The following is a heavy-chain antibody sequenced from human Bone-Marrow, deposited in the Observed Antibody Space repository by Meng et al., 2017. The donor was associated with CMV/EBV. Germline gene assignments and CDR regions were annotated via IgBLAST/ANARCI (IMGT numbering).Heavy chain of an antibody. Sequence: ASVKVSCKASGYTFMDYGITWVRQAPGQGLEWMGWISPYNRNTNYAQRLQGRLTMTADTSTTTAYMKLRSLRSDDTAVYYCARGRGGAAAVYYGMDVWGQGTTVTVSS. CDR2: ISPYNRNT. J-gene: IGHJ6*02. D-gene: IGHD6-13*01. CDR1: GYTFMDYG. V-gene: IGHV1-18*01. CDR3: ARGRGGAAAVYYGMDV.